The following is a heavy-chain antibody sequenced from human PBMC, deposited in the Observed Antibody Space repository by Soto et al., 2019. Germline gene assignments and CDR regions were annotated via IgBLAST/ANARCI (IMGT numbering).Heavy chain of an antibody. CDR2: IWYDGSNK. Sequence: GGSLRLSCAASGFTFSSYGMHWVRQAPGKGLEWVAVIWYDGSNKYYADSVKGRFTISRDNAKNTLYLQMSSLRAEDTAVYYCAREYYGVLTGYYNDYWGQGTLVTVSS. D-gene: IGHD3-9*01. CDR3: AREYYGVLTGYYNDY. J-gene: IGHJ4*02. CDR1: GFTFSSYG. V-gene: IGHV3-33*01.